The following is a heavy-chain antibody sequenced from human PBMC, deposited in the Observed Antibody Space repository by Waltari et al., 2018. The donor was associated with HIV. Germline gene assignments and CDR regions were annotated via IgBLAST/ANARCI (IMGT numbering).Heavy chain of an antibody. Sequence: EVQRLESGGGLVQHGGSRRLAGAAAGFTFSSYAMSWVGQAPGKGLEWVSAISNSGGSTYYADSVKGRFSISRDNSKNTLYLQMNSLRDEDTAVYYCAKDLSSISMIIPRSYFDYWGQGTLVTVSS. CDR2: ISNSGGST. CDR1: GFTFSSYA. J-gene: IGHJ4*02. V-gene: IGHV3-23*01. CDR3: AKDLSSISMIIPRSYFDY. D-gene: IGHD3-22*01.